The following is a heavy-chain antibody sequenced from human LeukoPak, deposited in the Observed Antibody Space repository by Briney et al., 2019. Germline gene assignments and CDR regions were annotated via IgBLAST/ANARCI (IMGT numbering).Heavy chain of an antibody. CDR1: GFTFSSFA. V-gene: IGHV3-23*01. J-gene: IGHJ4*02. D-gene: IGHD2-2*01. CDR2: ITDSGDDT. CDR3: AKGSSTSRPYYFDN. Sequence: GGSLRLSCAASGFTFSSFAMTWVRQAPGEGLEWTSAITDSGDDTYHADSVKGRFTISRDNSKNTLYLQMNSLRAEDTAIYYCAKGSSTSRPYYFDNWGQGTLVTVSS.